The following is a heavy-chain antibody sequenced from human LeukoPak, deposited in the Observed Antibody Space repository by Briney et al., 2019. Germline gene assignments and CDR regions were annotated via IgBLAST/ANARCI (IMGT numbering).Heavy chain of an antibody. D-gene: IGHD6-19*01. CDR2: INPSGGST. Sequence: GASVKVSCKASGYTFTSYYMYWVRQAPGQGLEWMGIINPSGGSTSYAQKFQGRVTMTRDTSTSTVYMELSSLRSEDTAVYYCARGIISSGPHWYFDLWGRGTLVTVSS. V-gene: IGHV1-46*01. CDR1: GYTFTSYY. CDR3: ARGIISSGPHWYFDL. J-gene: IGHJ2*01.